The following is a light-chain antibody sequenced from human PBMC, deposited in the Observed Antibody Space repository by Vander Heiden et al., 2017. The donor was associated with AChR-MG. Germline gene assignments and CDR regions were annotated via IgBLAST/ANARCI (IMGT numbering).Light chain of an antibody. J-gene: IGLJ2*01. CDR2: EVT. V-gene: IGLV2-8*01. Sequence: QSALPQPPSASGSPGQSVTISCTGTSSDVGDYNYVSWYQQHPGKAPKLMIYEVTKRPSGVPDRFSGSKSGNTASLTVSGLQAEDEADYYCSSYAGTNKVFGGGTKLTVL. CDR3: SSYAGTNKV. CDR1: SSDVGDYNY.